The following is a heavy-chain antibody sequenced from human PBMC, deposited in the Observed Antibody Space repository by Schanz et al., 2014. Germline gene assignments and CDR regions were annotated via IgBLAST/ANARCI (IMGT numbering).Heavy chain of an antibody. Sequence: VSGFSLNTYGIHWFRQPAGKGLECVAVIWNNGVTKYYADSVRGRFTISRDRFQNTLYLRMSSLRDEDTDLHYCARPRFADRHVDWTWNVTRKDS. V-gene: IGHV3-33*01. D-gene: IGHD1-1*01. J-gene: IGHJ5*01. CDR2: IWNNGVTK. CDR1: GFSLNTYG. CDR3: ARPRFADRHVDWTWNVTRKDS.